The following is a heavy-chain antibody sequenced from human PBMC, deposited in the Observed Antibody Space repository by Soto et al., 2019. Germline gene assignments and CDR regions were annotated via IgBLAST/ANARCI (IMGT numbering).Heavy chain of an antibody. Sequence: PGGSLRLSCAASGFIFSTFTMHWVRQAPGRGLEWVAVVSLDGTHKFYADSVKGRFTVSRDNSRNTLYLQMDGLRPDDTAMYYCAKRTPDCTTTSCPPDSWGQGTLVTVSS. V-gene: IGHV3-30-3*02. CDR3: AKRTPDCTTTSCPPDS. CDR1: GFIFSTFT. CDR2: VSLDGTHK. J-gene: IGHJ4*02. D-gene: IGHD2-2*01.